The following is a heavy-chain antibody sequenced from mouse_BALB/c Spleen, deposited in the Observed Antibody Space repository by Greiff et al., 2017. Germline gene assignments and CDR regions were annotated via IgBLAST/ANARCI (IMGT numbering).Heavy chain of an antibody. Sequence: QVQLQQSGAELVRPGVSVTISCKGSGYTFTDYAMHWVKQSHAKGLEWIGVISTYNGDASYNQKFTGKATMTVDQSSSTAYMELARLTSEDSAIYYCAIYDDDAYWGQGTLVTVSA. CDR1: GYTFTDYA. V-gene: IGHV1S137*01. D-gene: IGHD2-4*01. J-gene: IGHJ3*01. CDR3: AIYDDDAY. CDR2: ISTYNGDA.